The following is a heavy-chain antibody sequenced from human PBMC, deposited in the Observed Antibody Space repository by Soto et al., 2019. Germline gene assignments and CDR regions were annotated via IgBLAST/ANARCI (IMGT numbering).Heavy chain of an antibody. CDR2: VYHTGDT. D-gene: IGHD2-21*02. CDR3: AREIVTAGGNNYFDP. Sequence: PSETLSLTFGVSGGTVACIHWLTWVCNSPGGGLEWIGNVYHTGDTNLNPSLKSRVTISVDKSNNQFSLRLNSLTAADTAVYFCAREIVTAGGNNYFDPWGPGTLVTVSS. CDR1: GGTVACIHW. V-gene: IGHV4-4*02. J-gene: IGHJ5*02.